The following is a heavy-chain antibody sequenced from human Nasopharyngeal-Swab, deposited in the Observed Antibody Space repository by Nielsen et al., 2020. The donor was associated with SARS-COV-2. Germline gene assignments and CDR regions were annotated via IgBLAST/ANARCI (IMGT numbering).Heavy chain of an antibody. Sequence: GESLKISCVVPGFSVSSNYMSWVRQAPGKGLEWGSVIYSGGTTYYADSVKGRFTIPRDNSKKTLSLQMNSLRAEDTAVYYCAKDLRGPYFFWGQGTLVTVSS. V-gene: IGHV3-53*01. D-gene: IGHD2/OR15-2a*01. CDR3: AKDLRGPYFF. J-gene: IGHJ4*02. CDR2: IYSGGTT. CDR1: GFSVSSNY.